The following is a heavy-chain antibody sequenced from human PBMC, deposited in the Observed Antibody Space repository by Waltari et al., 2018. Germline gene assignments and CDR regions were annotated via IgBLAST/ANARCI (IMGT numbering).Heavy chain of an antibody. CDR2: IHYRWST. CDR3: ARLIRGSRGKAGWFDP. Sequence: QLQLQESGPGLVKPSETLSLTCTVSGGSISSSSSSWGWIRPPPGKGLEWIGSIHYRWSTYYNPSLKSRCTISVDTSTNQFSLKLSSVTAADTAVYYCARLIRGSRGKAGWFDPWGQGTLVTVSS. J-gene: IGHJ5*02. V-gene: IGHV4-39*07. CDR1: GGSISSSSSS. D-gene: IGHD3-10*01.